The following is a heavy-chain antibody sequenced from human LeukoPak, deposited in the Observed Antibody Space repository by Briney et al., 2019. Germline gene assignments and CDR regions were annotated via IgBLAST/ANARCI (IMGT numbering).Heavy chain of an antibody. J-gene: IGHJ5*01. V-gene: IGHV6-1*01. CDR3: ARGGSGWSVSLFDF. D-gene: IGHD6-13*01. Sequence: SPTLTLTCDISGDSVSSNSAAWNWLRQSPSRGLEWLGSTYYRSKWYNDYVVSVKGRISINPDTSKNRFSLQLNSVTPEDTAVYYCARGGSGWSVSLFDFWGQGTLVTVSS. CDR2: TYYRSKWYN. CDR1: GDSVSSNSAA.